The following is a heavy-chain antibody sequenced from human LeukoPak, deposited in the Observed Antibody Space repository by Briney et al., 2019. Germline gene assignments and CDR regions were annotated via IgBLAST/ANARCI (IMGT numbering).Heavy chain of an antibody. CDR3: AKEGWYVLGALDI. CDR2: ISGSGGST. Sequence: PGGSLRLSCAASGFTFSSYGMHWVRQAPGKGLEWVSAISGSGGSTYYADSVKGRFTISRDNSKNTLYLQMNSLRAEDTAVYYCAKEGWYVLGALDIWGQGTMVTVSS. J-gene: IGHJ3*02. D-gene: IGHD6-19*01. CDR1: GFTFSSYG. V-gene: IGHV3-23*01.